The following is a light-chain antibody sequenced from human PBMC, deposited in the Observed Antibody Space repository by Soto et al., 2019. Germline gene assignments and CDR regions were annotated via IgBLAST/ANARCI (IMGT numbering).Light chain of an antibody. CDR2: AAS. V-gene: IGKV1-39*01. CDR3: QQTYSTPPT. CDR1: QSISTY. J-gene: IGKJ1*01. Sequence: DIQMTQSPSSLSASVGDRVTITCRAGQSISTYLNWYQQKAGLAPKLLIYAASSLQSGVPSRFSGSGSGTDFTLTISSLQPEDFATYYCQQTYSTPPTFGQGTKVDIK.